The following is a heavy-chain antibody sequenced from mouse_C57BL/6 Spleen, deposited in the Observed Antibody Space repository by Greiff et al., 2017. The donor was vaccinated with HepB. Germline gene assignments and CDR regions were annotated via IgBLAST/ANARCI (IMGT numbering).Heavy chain of an antibody. V-gene: IGHV5-17*01. CDR1: GFTFSDYG. J-gene: IGHJ2*01. CDR3: ARADDYDENYFDY. D-gene: IGHD2-4*01. CDR2: ISSGSSTI. Sequence: DVKLVESGGGLVKPGGSLKLSCAASGFTFSDYGMHWVRQAPEKGLEWVAYISSGSSTIYYADTVKGRFTISRDNAKNTLFLQMTSLRSEDTAMYYCARADDYDENYFDYWGQGTTLTVSS.